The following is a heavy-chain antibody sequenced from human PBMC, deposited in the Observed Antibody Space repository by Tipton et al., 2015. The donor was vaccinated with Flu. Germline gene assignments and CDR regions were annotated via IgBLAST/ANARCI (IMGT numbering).Heavy chain of an antibody. D-gene: IGHD4-17*01. CDR2: IYPGDSDT. V-gene: IGHV5-51*01. CDR1: GYSFTSYW. Sequence: QPVQSGPEVKKPGESLKISCKGSGYSFTSYWIGWVRQMPGKGLEWMGIIYPGDSDTRYSPSFQGQVTISADKSISTAYLQWSSLKASDTAMYYCVRQPYLGDYGGYFDYWGQGTLVTVSS. CDR3: VRQPYLGDYGGYFDY. J-gene: IGHJ4*02.